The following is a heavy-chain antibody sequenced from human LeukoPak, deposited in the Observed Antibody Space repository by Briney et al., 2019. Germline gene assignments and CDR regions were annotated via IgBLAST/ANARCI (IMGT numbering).Heavy chain of an antibody. V-gene: IGHV3-23*01. D-gene: IGHD6-13*01. CDR1: GFSFSTYA. J-gene: IGHJ4*02. Sequence: GGSLRLSCVASGFSFSTYAMTWVRQAPEKGPEWVSVIGDSSTPTYYADSVKGRFTISRDNSKNTLYLQMNSLRAEDTAVYYCAKRTSSSSSWSSWDYWGQGTLVTVSS. CDR3: AKRTSSSSSWSSWDY. CDR2: IGDSSTPT.